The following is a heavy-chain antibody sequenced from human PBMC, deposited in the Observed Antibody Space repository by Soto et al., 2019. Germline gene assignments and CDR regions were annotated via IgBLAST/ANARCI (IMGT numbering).Heavy chain of an antibody. V-gene: IGHV4-38-2*01. CDR2: IYHSGST. Sequence: PSETLSLTCAVSGYSISSGYYWGWIRQPPGKGLEWIGSIYHSGSTYYNPSLKSRVTISVDTSKNQFSLKLSSVTAADTAVYYCARGALRYCSSTSCGGPYYYYGMDVWGQGTTVTVSS. CDR1: GYSISSGYY. CDR3: ARGALRYCSSTSCGGPYYYYGMDV. D-gene: IGHD2-2*01. J-gene: IGHJ6*02.